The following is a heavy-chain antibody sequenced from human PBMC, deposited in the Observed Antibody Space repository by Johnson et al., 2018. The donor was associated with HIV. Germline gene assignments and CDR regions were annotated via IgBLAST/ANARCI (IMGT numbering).Heavy chain of an antibody. J-gene: IGHJ3*02. CDR2: IWYDGSNK. CDR3: ARRSWAFDAFDI. D-gene: IGHD1-26*01. V-gene: IGHV3-33*01. CDR1: GFTFSSYG. Sequence: QVQLVESGGCVVQPGRSLRLSCAASGFTFSSYGMHWVRQAPGTGLEWVAVIWYDGSNKYYADSVMGRFTISRDNSKNTLYLQMNSLRAEDTAVYYCARRSWAFDAFDIWGQGTMVTVSS.